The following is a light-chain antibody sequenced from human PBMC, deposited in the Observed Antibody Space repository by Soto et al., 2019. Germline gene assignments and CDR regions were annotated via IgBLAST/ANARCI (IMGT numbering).Light chain of an antibody. V-gene: IGKV1-33*01. CDR3: QQYDNLPPLT. Sequence: DIQMTQSPSSLSASVGDRVTITCQASQDISNYLNWYQQKPGKAPKLLIYDASNLETGVPSRFSGSGSGTDFTPTISSLQTEDIATYYCQQYDNLPPLTFGEGTNLKIK. J-gene: IGKJ2*01. CDR1: QDISNY. CDR2: DAS.